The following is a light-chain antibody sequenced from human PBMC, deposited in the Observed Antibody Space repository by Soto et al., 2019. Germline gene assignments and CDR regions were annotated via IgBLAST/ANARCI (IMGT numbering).Light chain of an antibody. J-gene: IGLJ2*01. CDR2: DVS. CDR3: SSYTSSNTLK. CDR1: SSDVGGYNY. Sequence: QPASVSGSPGQTITISCTGTSSDVGGYNYVSWYQQHPGKAPKLMIFDVSNRPSGVSNRFSGSKSGNTASLTISGLQAEDEADYYCSSYTSSNTLKFGGGTKLTVL. V-gene: IGLV2-14*01.